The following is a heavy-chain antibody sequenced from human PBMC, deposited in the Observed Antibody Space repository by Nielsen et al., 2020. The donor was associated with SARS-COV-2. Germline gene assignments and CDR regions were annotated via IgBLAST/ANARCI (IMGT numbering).Heavy chain of an antibody. V-gene: IGHV4-34*01. CDR2: IKHRGST. CDR1: GTSFSDHY. Sequence: LETLSLTCAVYGTSFSDHYWSWVRQPPGKGLEWIAEIKHRGSTNYNPSLKSRVTISVDTSKNQFSLKLSSVTAADTAVYYCARGSTHYDFWSGYYRSWFDPWGQGTLVTVSS. D-gene: IGHD3-3*01. J-gene: IGHJ5*02. CDR3: ARGSTHYDFWSGYYRSWFDP.